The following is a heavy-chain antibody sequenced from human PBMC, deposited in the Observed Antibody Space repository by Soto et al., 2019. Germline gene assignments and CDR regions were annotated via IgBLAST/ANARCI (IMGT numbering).Heavy chain of an antibody. CDR3: AKDSNKYSSSLRGRYFDY. D-gene: IGHD4-4*01. CDR2: ISGGGSNT. J-gene: IGHJ4*02. CDR1: GFPFSSYV. Sequence: EVQLLESGGGLVQRGGALRLSCAASGFPFSSYVMSWVRQAPGKGLEWVSGISGGGSNTFYADYVKGRFTISRDNSKNTLLLQMNSLGAEDTAVYYCAKDSNKYSSSLRGRYFDYWGQGIGVTVSS. V-gene: IGHV3-23*01.